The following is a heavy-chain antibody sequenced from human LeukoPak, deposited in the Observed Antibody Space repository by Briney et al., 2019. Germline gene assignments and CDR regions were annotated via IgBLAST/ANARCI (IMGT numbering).Heavy chain of an antibody. CDR1: GFPFSSYA. J-gene: IGHJ4*01. D-gene: IGHD2-21*02. CDR3: ARDRGAYCGGDCYLGFDY. Sequence: PGGSLRLSCAASGFPFSSYAMSWVRQAPGKGLEWVSSISARGGNTYYADSVKGRFTISRDNAEKSLYLQMTSLTAEDTAVYYCARDRGAYCGGDCYLGFDYWGRGTLVTVSS. V-gene: IGHV3-23*01. CDR2: ISARGGNT.